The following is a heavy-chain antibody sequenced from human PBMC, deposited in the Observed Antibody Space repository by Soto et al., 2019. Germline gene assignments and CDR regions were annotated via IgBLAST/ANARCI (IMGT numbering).Heavy chain of an antibody. Sequence: QVQLVESGGGVVQPGRSLRLSCAASGFTFSSYGMHWVRQAPGKGLEWVAVISYDGSNKYYADSVKGRFTISRDNSKNTLDLQMNSLRAEDTAVYYCAKRRKRYYDFWSGSDYWGQGTLVTVSS. CDR1: GFTFSSYG. CDR2: ISYDGSNK. D-gene: IGHD3-3*01. J-gene: IGHJ4*02. V-gene: IGHV3-30*18. CDR3: AKRRKRYYDFWSGSDY.